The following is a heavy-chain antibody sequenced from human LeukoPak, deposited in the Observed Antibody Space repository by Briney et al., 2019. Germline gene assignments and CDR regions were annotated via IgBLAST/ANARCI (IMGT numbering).Heavy chain of an antibody. CDR1: GGSISSSSYY. D-gene: IGHD6-13*01. CDR2: IYYSGST. V-gene: IGHV4-39*07. J-gene: IGHJ5*02. CDR3: ARDKYSSTPPGFDP. Sequence: SETLSLTCTVSGGSISSSSYYWGWIRQPPGRGLEWIGSIYYSGSTYYNPSLKSRVTISVDTSKNQFSLKLSSVTAADTAVYYCARDKYSSTPPGFDPWGQGTLVTVSS.